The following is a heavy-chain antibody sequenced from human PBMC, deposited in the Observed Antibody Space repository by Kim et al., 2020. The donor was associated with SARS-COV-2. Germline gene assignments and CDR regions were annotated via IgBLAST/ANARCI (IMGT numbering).Heavy chain of an antibody. D-gene: IGHD4-17*01. J-gene: IGHJ4*02. Sequence: GKGRFTISRDDSKNTLYLQMNSLKTEDTAVYYCTTEEADDYGDYEGGVDYWGQGTLVTVSS. CDR3: TTEEADDYGDYEGGVDY. V-gene: IGHV3-15*01.